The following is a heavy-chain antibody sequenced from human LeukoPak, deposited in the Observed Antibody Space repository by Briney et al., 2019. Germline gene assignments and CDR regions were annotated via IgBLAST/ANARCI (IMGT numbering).Heavy chain of an antibody. CDR2: IEQDGSQK. Sequence: PGGSLRLSCAASGFTFSSYWLSWVRPAPGKGLEWVASIEQDGSQKYYVDSVRGRFTISRDNAKNSVYLQMNSLRVEDTAVYYCARNSGSYPFDYWGQGTLVTVSS. D-gene: IGHD1-26*01. V-gene: IGHV3-7*01. J-gene: IGHJ4*02. CDR3: ARNSGSYPFDY. CDR1: GFTFSSYW.